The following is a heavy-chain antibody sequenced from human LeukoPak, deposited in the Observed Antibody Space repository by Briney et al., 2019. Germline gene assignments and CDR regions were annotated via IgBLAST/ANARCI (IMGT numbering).Heavy chain of an antibody. V-gene: IGHV4-59*01. J-gene: IGHJ4*02. CDR3: ARLDGYNIIFDY. Sequence: PSETLSLTCTVSGGSISSYYWSWIRQPPGKGLEWIGYTYYSGSTNYNPSLKSRVTISVDTSKNQFSLKLSSVTAADTAVYYCARLDGYNIIFDYWGQGTLVTVSS. D-gene: IGHD5-24*01. CDR1: GGSISSYY. CDR2: TYYSGST.